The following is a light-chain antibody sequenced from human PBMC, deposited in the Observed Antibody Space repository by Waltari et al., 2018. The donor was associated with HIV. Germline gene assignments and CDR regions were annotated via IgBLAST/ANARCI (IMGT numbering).Light chain of an antibody. Sequence: EIVLTQSPATLSLSPGERATLSCRASQSVSTYLVWYQQKPGQAPRLLIYGASSRATGIPARFSGSGSGTDFTLTISSLEPGDFGVYYCHQRSNWPITFGQGTRLEIK. V-gene: IGKV3-11*01. CDR3: HQRSNWPIT. CDR1: QSVSTY. CDR2: GAS. J-gene: IGKJ5*01.